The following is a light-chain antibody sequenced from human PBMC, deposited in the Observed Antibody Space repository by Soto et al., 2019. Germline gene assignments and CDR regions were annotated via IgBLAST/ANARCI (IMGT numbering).Light chain of an antibody. CDR2: DAS. CDR1: QDIRDY. Sequence: DLQMTQSPSSLSASVGDRGTITCQASQDIRDYLNWYQQQPGRAPKLLIYDASHLERGVPSRFGGTGSGTHFTFTITRLQPEDIATYYCQQYDNLPSFGQGTKLEIK. V-gene: IGKV1-33*01. J-gene: IGKJ2*01. CDR3: QQYDNLPS.